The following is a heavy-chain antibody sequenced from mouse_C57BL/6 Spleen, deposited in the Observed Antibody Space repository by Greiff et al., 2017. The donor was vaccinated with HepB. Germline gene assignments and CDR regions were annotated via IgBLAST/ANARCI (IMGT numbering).Heavy chain of an antibody. CDR1: GYTFTDYY. CDR3: ARRYFDY. Sequence: VKLMESGAELVRPGASVKLSCKASGYTFTDYYINWVKQRPGQGLEWIARIYPGSGNTYYNEKFKGKATLTAEKSSSTAYMQLSSLTSEDSAVYFCARRYFDYWGQGTTLTVSS. CDR2: IYPGSGNT. J-gene: IGHJ2*01. V-gene: IGHV1-76*01.